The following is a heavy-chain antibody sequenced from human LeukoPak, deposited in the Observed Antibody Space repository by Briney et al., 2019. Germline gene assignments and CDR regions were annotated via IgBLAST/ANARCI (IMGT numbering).Heavy chain of an antibody. CDR1: GFTFSSSG. V-gene: IGHV3-33*01. D-gene: IGHD2-2*01. J-gene: IGHJ6*03. CDR3: ARDASVVYYYYMDV. Sequence: PGRSLRLSCAASGFTFSSSGMHWVRQAPGKGLEWVAVIWYDGSNKYYADSVKGRFTISRDNSKNTLYLQMNSLRAEDTAVYYCARDASVVYYYYMDVWGKGTTVTVSS. CDR2: IWYDGSNK.